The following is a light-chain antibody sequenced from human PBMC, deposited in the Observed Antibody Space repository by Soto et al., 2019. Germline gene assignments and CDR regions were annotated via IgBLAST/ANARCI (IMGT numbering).Light chain of an antibody. V-gene: IGKV4-1*01. CDR1: QSVLYSSNNKNY. J-gene: IGKJ2*03. CDR3: QQYYSTSYG. CDR2: WAS. Sequence: DIVMTQSPDSLAVSLGERATINCKSSQSVLYSSNNKNYLAWYQQKPGQPPKLLIYWASTRESGVPDRFSGSGSGTDFTLTISSLQAEYVAVYYCQQYYSTSYGFGQGTKLEIK.